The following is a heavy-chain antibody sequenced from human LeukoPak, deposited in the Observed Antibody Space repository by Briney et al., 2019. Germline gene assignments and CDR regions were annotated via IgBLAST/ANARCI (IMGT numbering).Heavy chain of an antibody. V-gene: IGHV3-23*01. D-gene: IGHD6-13*01. CDR1: GFTFISYA. CDR3: ATERDSSWTFDS. J-gene: IGHJ4*02. CDR2: ISGGGGST. Sequence: GGSLRLSCAASGFTFISYAMNWVRQAPGKGLEWVSSISGGGGSTYYADSVKGRFTISRDNSKNTLYLQLNSLRAEDTAVYYCATERDSSWTFDSWGQGTLVTVSS.